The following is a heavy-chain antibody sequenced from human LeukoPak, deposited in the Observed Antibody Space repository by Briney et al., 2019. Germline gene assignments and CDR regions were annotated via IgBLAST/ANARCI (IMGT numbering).Heavy chain of an antibody. CDR2: ISAYNGNT. J-gene: IGHJ4*02. CDR1: GYTFTSYD. D-gene: IGHD2-2*01. V-gene: IGHV1-18*01. CDR3: ARHFLGYCSSTSCAVFDY. Sequence: ASVKVSCKASGYTFTSYDINWVRQAPGQGLEWMGWISAYNGNTNYAQKLQGRVTMTTDTSTSTAYMELRNLRSDDTAVYYCARHFLGYCSSTSCAVFDYWGQGTLVTVSS.